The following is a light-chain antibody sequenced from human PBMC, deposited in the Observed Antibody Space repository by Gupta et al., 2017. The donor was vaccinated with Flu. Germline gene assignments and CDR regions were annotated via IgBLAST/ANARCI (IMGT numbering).Light chain of an antibody. CDR2: DAS. Sequence: EIVLTQSPATLSLSPGERATLSCRASQGVSTYLAWYQQKPGQAPSLLIYDASNRATGVPARFSGSGSGTDFTLTISRLEPEDFAVYYCQQRSAWSWTFGQGSKVEIK. V-gene: IGKV3-11*01. CDR1: QGVSTY. CDR3: QQRSAWSWT. J-gene: IGKJ1*01.